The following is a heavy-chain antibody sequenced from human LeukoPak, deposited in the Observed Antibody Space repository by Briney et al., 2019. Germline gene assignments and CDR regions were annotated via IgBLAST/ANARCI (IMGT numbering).Heavy chain of an antibody. J-gene: IGHJ6*03. Sequence: GGSLRLSCVDPGFTFVVYAMRSVRHAPEKGLEWVSLISWDGGSTYYADSVKGRFTISRDNSKNSLYLQMNSLRAEDTALYYCAKDGTSIAALTVNYYYYMDVWGKGTTVTVSS. CDR3: AKDGTSIAALTVNYYYYMDV. D-gene: IGHD6-6*01. CDR2: ISWDGGST. V-gene: IGHV3-43D*03. CDR1: GFTFVVYA.